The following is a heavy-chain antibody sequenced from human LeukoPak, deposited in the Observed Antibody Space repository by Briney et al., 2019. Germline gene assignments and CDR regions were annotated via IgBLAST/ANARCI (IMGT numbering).Heavy chain of an antibody. CDR2: VFHTGST. CDR3: ARDLYDSTTQHHPPHFDS. D-gene: IGHD2/OR15-2a*01. CDR1: GDSISRSNLH. V-gene: IGHV4-39*07. J-gene: IGHJ4*02. Sequence: SEILSLTCTVSGDSISRSNLHWGWIRQAPGKGLEWIGSVFHTGSTYYNPSLKSRVTISVDSSMNKFSLKMRSVTAADTAFYYCARDLYDSTTQHHPPHFDSWGQGTLVTVSS.